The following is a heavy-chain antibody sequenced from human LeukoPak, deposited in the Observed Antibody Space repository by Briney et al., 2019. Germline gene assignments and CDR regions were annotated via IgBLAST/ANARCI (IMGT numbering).Heavy chain of an antibody. CDR3: TRGQRWFDY. V-gene: IGHV3-74*01. Sequence: GGSLRLSCAASGFTFSSYSMNWVRQVPGRGLVWVSRINSDGIITAYADSVKGRFTISRDNARNTLYLQMNRLRAEDAAVYFCTRGQRWFDYWGQGSPVTVSS. CDR2: INSDGIIT. D-gene: IGHD5-24*01. J-gene: IGHJ4*02. CDR1: GFTFSSYS.